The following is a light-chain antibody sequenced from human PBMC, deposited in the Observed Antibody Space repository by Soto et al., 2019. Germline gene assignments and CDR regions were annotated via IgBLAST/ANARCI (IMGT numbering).Light chain of an antibody. CDR2: SNN. Sequence: QSVLTQPASVSGSPGQSITISCSGSSSNIGSNTVNWYQQLPGTAPKLLIYSNNQRPSGVPDRFSGSKSGTSASLAISGLQSEDEAAYYCAAWDDSLNGYVFGTGT. CDR1: SSNIGSNT. CDR3: AAWDDSLNGYV. J-gene: IGLJ1*01. V-gene: IGLV1-44*01.